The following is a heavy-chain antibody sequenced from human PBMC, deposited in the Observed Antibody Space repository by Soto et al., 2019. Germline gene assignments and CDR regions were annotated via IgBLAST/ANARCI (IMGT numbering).Heavy chain of an antibody. CDR1: GFTLSSYW. CDR3: ARVSVGRTAFDI. J-gene: IGHJ3*02. CDR2: IKQDGSEK. Sequence: EVQLVESGGGLVQPGGSLRLSCAASGFTLSSYWMSWVRQAPGKGLEWVANIKQDGSEKYYVDSVKGRFTISRDNAKNSLYLQMNSLRAEDTAVYYCARVSVGRTAFDIWGQGTMVTVSS. V-gene: IGHV3-7*04.